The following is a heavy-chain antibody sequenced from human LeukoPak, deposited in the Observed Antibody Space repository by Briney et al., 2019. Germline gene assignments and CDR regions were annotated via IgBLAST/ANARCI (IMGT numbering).Heavy chain of an antibody. V-gene: IGHV1-2*02. CDR1: GYTFTGYY. D-gene: IGHD2-2*01. Sequence: ASVKVSCKASGYTFTGYYMHWVRQAPGQGLEWMGWINPNSGGTNYAQTFQGRVTMTRDTSISTAYMELSRLRSDDTAVYYCAVIGRDCSSTSCYSRSYYYYYYMDGWGKGTTVTASS. CDR2: INPNSGGT. CDR3: AVIGRDCSSTSCYSRSYYYYYYMDG. J-gene: IGHJ6*03.